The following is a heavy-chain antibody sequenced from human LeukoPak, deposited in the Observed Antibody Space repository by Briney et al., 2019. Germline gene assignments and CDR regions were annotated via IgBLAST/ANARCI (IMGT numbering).Heavy chain of an antibody. CDR2: IYHSGNT. J-gene: IGHJ4*02. V-gene: IGHV4-4*02. D-gene: IGHD7-27*01. CDR1: GGSISSGNW. CDR3: ARRTLTGESDY. Sequence: SETLSLTCAVSGGSISSGNWWSWVRQPPGKGLEWIGEIYHSGNTNYNPSLKSRVTISVDKSKNQFSLRLSSVTAADTAVYYCARRTLTGESDYWGQGTLVTVSS.